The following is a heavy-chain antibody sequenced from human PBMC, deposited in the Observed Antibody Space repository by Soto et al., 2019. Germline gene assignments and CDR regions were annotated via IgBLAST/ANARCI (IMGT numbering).Heavy chain of an antibody. CDR1: GGTFRSLG. D-gene: IGHD5-12*01. V-gene: IGHV1-69*12. J-gene: IGHJ6*02. Sequence: QVQLVQSGAEVKKPGSSVKVSCKASGGTFRSLGFSWVRHAPGQGLEWMGGIVPMFGTSNYAQKFQDRVTITADESTSTGYMELSSLRLEDTAVYYCARFSPGFYYYGMDVWGQGTTVTVSS. CDR2: IVPMFGTS. CDR3: ARFSPGFYYYGMDV.